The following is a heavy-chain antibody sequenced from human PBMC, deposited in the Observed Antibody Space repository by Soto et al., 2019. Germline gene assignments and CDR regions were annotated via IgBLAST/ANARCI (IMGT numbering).Heavy chain of an antibody. CDR1: GYTFTSYG. J-gene: IGHJ4*02. D-gene: IGHD6-25*01. V-gene: IGHV1-18*01. CDR3: ARDLAASLIDY. CDR2: ISAYSGNT. Sequence: QVQLVQSGAEVKKPGASVKVSCKASGYTFTSYGLSWVRQAPGQGLEGMGWISAYSGNTKYAQKPQGRVPMTTDTTTSTAYMYLRSLSSEDTAVYYCARDLAASLIDYWGQGTLVTVSS.